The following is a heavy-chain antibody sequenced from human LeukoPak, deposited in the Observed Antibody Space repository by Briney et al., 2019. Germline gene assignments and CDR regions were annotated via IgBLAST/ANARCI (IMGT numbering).Heavy chain of an antibody. J-gene: IGHJ4*02. CDR3: AREGLGELAGPNYFDY. CDR1: GGTFSSYA. D-gene: IGHD3-16*01. Sequence: AASVTVPCTASGGTFSSYAISWVRQAPGQGLEWMGGIIPIFGTANYAQKFQGRVTITADESTSTAYMELSSLRSEDTAVYYCAREGLGELAGPNYFDYWGQGTLVTVSS. V-gene: IGHV1-69*13. CDR2: IIPIFGTA.